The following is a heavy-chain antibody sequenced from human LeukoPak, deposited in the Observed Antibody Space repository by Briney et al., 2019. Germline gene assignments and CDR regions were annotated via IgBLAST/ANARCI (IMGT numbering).Heavy chain of an antibody. Sequence: QTGGSLRLSCAASGFTLDVYAMHWLRQAPGKGVEWGSGFSWNSGSIDYADSVKGRFTLSRDNAKKSLYLHMNRQRAKDTALYSFAKSLLWFGELSFPFENCGEGTLVTVSS. CDR1: GFTLDVYA. D-gene: IGHD3-10*01. CDR2: FSWNSGSI. J-gene: IGHJ4*02. V-gene: IGHV3-9*01. CDR3: AKSLLWFGELSFPFEN.